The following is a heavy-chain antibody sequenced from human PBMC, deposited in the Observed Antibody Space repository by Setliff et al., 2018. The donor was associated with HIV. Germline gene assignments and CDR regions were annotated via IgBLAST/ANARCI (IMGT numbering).Heavy chain of an antibody. Sequence: ASVKVSCKASGYTFTGYNIHWVRQAPGQGLEWMGWMNPKSGNTGYAQKFQGRVTMTRDTSIGTAYMELSSLRSDDTAVYYCARELKSSSGWYGYFYMDVWGKGTTVTVSS. D-gene: IGHD6-19*01. CDR2: MNPKSGNT. V-gene: IGHV1-8*02. J-gene: IGHJ6*03. CDR3: ARELKSSSGWYGYFYMDV. CDR1: GYTFTGYN.